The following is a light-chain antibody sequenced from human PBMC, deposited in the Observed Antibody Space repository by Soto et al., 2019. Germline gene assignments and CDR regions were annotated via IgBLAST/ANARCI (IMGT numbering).Light chain of an antibody. CDR1: QSISSY. CDR3: QQSYSTPPG. J-gene: IGKJ1*01. CDR2: AAS. Sequence: DIQLTQSPSSLSASVGDRVTITCRASQSISSYLNWYQQKPGKAPKLLIYAASSLHSGVPSRFSGSGSGTDFTLTISSLQPEDFATYYWQQSYSTPPGFGQGTKVEIK. V-gene: IGKV1-39*01.